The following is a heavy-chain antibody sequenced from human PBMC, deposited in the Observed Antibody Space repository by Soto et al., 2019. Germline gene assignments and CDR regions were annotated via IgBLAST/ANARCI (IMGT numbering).Heavy chain of an antibody. D-gene: IGHD3-3*01. J-gene: IGHJ6*02. CDR1: GGSISSSSYY. V-gene: IGHV4-39*01. CDR3: ARRVRDYDFWSGYWNQSKRGYYYGMDV. CDR2: IYYSGST. Sequence: SETLSLTCTVSGGSISSSSYYWGWIRQPPGKGLEWIGSIYYSGSTYYNPSLKSRVTISVDTSKNQFSLKLSSVTAADTAVYYCARRVRDYDFWSGYWNQSKRGYYYGMDVWGQGTTVTVSS.